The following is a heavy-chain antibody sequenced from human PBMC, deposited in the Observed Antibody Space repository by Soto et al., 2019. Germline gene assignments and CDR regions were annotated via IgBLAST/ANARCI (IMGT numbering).Heavy chain of an antibody. CDR3: ASEYCGGDCYSAARYGMDV. Sequence: ASVKVSCKASGYTFTSYGISWVRQAPGQGLEWMGWISAYNGNTNYAQKFQGRVTITRDTSASTAYMELSSLRSEDTAVYYCASEYCGGDCYSAARYGMDVWGQGTTVTVS. CDR1: GYTFTSYG. CDR2: ISAYNGNT. V-gene: IGHV1-18*01. J-gene: IGHJ6*02. D-gene: IGHD2-21*02.